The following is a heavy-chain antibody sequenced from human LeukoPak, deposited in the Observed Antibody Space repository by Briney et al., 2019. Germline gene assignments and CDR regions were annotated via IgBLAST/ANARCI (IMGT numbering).Heavy chain of an antibody. CDR2: INHSGST. CDR1: GGSFSGYY. V-gene: IGHV4-34*01. J-gene: IGHJ4*02. CDR3: ARARTGGGYVDPYYFDY. D-gene: IGHD5-12*01. Sequence: SETLSPTCAVYGGSFSGYYWSWIRQPPGKGLEWIGEINHSGSTNYNPSLKSRVTISVDTSKNQFSLKLSSVTAADTAVYYCARARTGGGYVDPYYFDYWGQGTLVTVSS.